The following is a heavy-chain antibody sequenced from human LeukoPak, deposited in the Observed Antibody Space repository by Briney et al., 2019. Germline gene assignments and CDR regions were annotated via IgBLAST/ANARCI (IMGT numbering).Heavy chain of an antibody. CDR2: IGTAGDT. CDR1: GFTFSDYD. CDR3: ARVAKERVGGVYYFGY. D-gene: IGHD1-1*01. Sequence: GGALRLSCAASGFTFSDYDMHWVRQATGKGLEWVSAIGTAGDTYYTGSVKGRFTISRENAKNSLYLQMNSLRAGDTAVYYCARVAKERVGGVYYFGYWGQGTLVTVSS. V-gene: IGHV3-13*01. J-gene: IGHJ4*02.